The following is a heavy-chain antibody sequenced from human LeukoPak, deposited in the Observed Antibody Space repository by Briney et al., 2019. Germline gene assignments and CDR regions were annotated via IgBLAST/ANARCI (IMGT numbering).Heavy chain of an antibody. CDR1: GGPISSSSYY. CDR2: IYYSGST. J-gene: IGHJ5*02. CDR3: ARDRTYYDFWSGFGAENWFDP. V-gene: IGHV4-39*02. Sequence: PSETLSLTCTVSGGPISSSSYYWGWIRQPPGKGLEWIGSIYYSGSTYYNPSLKSRVTISVDTSKNQFSLKLSSVTAADTAVYYCARDRTYYDFWSGFGAENWFDPWGQGTLVTVSS. D-gene: IGHD3-3*01.